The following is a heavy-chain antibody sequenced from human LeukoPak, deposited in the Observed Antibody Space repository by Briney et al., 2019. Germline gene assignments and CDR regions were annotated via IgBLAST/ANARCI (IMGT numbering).Heavy chain of an antibody. V-gene: IGHV3-48*04. CDR1: GFIFSDYS. J-gene: IGHJ4*02. CDR3: ARDHNYAFDN. CDR2: IGIDSGNT. Sequence: PGGSLRLSCAASGFIFSDYSMNWVRQAPGKGLEWISYIGIDSGNTKYADSVKGRFTNSADSARNSLYLQMNSLRVEDTAVYYCARDHNYAFDNWGQGTLVTVSS. D-gene: IGHD1-1*01.